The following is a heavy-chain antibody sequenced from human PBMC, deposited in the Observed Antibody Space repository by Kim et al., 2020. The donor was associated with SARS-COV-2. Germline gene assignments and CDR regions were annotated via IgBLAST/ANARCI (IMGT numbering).Heavy chain of an antibody. V-gene: IGHV3-7*01. Sequence: GGSLRLSCAASGFTFSSYWMSWVRQAPGKGLEWVANIKQDGSEKYYVDSVKGRFTISRDNAKNSLYLQMNSLRAEDTAVYYCARDPNYYYDSSGYYPQGGYYYGMDVWGQGTTVPVSS. CDR1: GFTFSSYW. D-gene: IGHD3-22*01. J-gene: IGHJ6*02. CDR2: IKQDGSEK. CDR3: ARDPNYYYDSSGYYPQGGYYYGMDV.